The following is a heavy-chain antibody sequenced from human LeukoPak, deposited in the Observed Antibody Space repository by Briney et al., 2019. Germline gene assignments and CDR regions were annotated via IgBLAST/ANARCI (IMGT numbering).Heavy chain of an antibody. V-gene: IGHV4-30-2*01. CDR2: IDHSGTT. Sequence: SQTLSLTCAVSGGSISSGGYSWSWIRQPPGKGLEWIGFIDHSGTTHYNPSLKSRVTISVDRSKNQFSLKLSSVTAADTAVYYCVRGYYYDSSGYWVRAFDIWGQGTMVTVSS. CDR3: VRGYYYDSSGYWVRAFDI. J-gene: IGHJ3*02. CDR1: GGSISSGGYS. D-gene: IGHD3-22*01.